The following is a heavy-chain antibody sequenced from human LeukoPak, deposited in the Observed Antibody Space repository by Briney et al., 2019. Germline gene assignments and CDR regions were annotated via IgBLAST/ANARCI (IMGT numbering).Heavy chain of an antibody. CDR2: INNSGST. V-gene: IGHV4-34*01. J-gene: IGHJ6*03. D-gene: IGHD5-18*01. CDR1: GGSFSGYY. CDR3: ARVSGYSYGYYYYYYMDV. Sequence: SETLSLTCAVYGGSFSGYYWSWIRQPPGKGLEWIGEINNSGSTNYNPSLKSRVTISVDTSKNQFSLKLSSVTAADTAVYYCARVSGYSYGYYYYYYMDVWGKGTTVTVSS.